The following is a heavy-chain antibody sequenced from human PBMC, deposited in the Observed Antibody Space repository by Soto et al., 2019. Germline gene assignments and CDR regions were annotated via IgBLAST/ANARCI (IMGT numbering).Heavy chain of an antibody. CDR1: GFTFDDYA. CDR3: AKDSTWEPLGGLDY. Sequence: EVQLVESGGGLVQPGRSLRLSCAASGFTFDDYAMHWVRQAPKKGLEWVSGLSWNGDIVGYADSVKGRFTISRDNAKNSLYLQMNSLRAEDTALYYCAKDSTWEPLGGLDYWGQGTLVTVSS. D-gene: IGHD1-26*01. J-gene: IGHJ4*02. CDR2: LSWNGDIV. V-gene: IGHV3-9*01.